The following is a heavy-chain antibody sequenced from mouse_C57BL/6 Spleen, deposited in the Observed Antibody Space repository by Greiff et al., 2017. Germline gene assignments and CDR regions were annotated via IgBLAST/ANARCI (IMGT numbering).Heavy chain of an antibody. CDR1: GYAFTNYL. CDR3: ARWDYGSYYFDY. J-gene: IGHJ2*01. CDR2: INPGSGGT. D-gene: IGHD1-1*01. V-gene: IGHV1-54*01. Sequence: VQLQQSGAELVRPGTSVKVSCKASGYAFTNYLIEWVKQRPGQGLEWIGVINPGSGGTNYNEKFKGKATLTADKSSSTAYMQLSSLTSEDSAVYFCARWDYGSYYFDYWGQGTTLTVSS.